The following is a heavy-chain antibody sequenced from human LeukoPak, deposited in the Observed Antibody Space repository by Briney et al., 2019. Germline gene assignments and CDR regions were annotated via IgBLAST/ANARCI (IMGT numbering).Heavy chain of an antibody. V-gene: IGHV3-23*01. Sequence: GGSLRLSCAASGFTFSSYAMSWVRQAPGKGLEWVSAISGSGGSTYYADSVKGRFTISRDNSKNTLYPQMNSLRAEDTAVYYCARDRLTGDPSPLDYWGQGTLVTVSS. D-gene: IGHD7-27*01. CDR2: ISGSGGST. CDR1: GFTFSSYA. CDR3: ARDRLTGDPSPLDY. J-gene: IGHJ4*02.